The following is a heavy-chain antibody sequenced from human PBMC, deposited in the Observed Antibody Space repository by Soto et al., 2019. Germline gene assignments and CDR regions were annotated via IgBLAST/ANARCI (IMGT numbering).Heavy chain of an antibody. CDR1: GYSFTSHW. CDR3: ARENVAAPSGMDV. J-gene: IGHJ6*02. D-gene: IGHD6-6*01. V-gene: IGHV5-51*01. CDR2: IYPGDSDT. Sequence: PGESLKISCKGSGYSFTSHWIGWVRQMPGKGLEWMGIIYPGDSDTRYSPSFQGQVTISADKSINTPYLQWSSLKASDTAMYYCARENVAAPSGMDVWGQGTTVTVSS.